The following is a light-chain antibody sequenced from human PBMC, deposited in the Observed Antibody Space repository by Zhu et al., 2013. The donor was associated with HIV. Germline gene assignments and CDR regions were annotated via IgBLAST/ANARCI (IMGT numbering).Light chain of an antibody. CDR2: DAS. V-gene: IGKV3-11*01. J-gene: IGKJ4*01. CDR1: QSVSSY. Sequence: EIVLTQFPATLSLSPGERATLSCRASQSVSSYLGWYQQKPGQAPRLLIYDASNRATGIPARFSGSGSGTDFTLTISSLEPEDFAVYYCQQRSNWLTFGGGTKVEIK. CDR3: QQRSNWLT.